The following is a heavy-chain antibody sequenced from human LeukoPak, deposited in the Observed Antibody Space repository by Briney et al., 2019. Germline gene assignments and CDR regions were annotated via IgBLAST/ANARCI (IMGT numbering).Heavy chain of an antibody. CDR1: GFTFSSYA. V-gene: IGHV3-23*01. CDR2: ISGSGGST. CDR3: AKSAAGYYGSGSYLSDYYYYGMDV. J-gene: IGHJ6*02. Sequence: PGGSLRLSCAASGFTFSSYAMSWVHQAPGKGLEWVSAISGSGGSTYYADSVKGRFTISRDNSKNTLYLQMNSLRAEDTAVYYCAKSAAGYYGSGSYLSDYYYYGMDVWGQGTTVTVSS. D-gene: IGHD3-10*01.